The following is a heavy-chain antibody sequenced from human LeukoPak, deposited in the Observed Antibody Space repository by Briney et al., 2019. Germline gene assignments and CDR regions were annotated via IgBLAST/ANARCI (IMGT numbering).Heavy chain of an antibody. CDR1: GVSFSGYY. CDR3: ARGWGYSYGHYYYYGMDV. CDR2: INHSGST. V-gene: IGHV4-34*01. J-gene: IGHJ6*02. D-gene: IGHD5-18*01. Sequence: PSETLPLTCAVYGVSFSGYYWSWIRQPPGKGLEWIGEINHSGSTNYNPSLKSRVTISVDTSKNQFSLKLSSVTAADTAVYYCARGWGYSYGHYYYYGMDVWGQGTTVTVSS.